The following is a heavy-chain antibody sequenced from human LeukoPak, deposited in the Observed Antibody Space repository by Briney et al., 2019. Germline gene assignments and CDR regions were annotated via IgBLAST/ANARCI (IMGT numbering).Heavy chain of an antibody. J-gene: IGHJ4*02. CDR3: VRDKVVGATTGSLFDY. CDR2: ISGSNSYI. V-gene: IGHV3-21*01. D-gene: IGHD1-26*01. CDR1: GFTFNSYS. Sequence: KPGGSLRLSCAASGFTFNSYSMNWVRQAPGKGLEWVSSISGSNSYIYYADSMKGRFTISRDNAKNSLYLEMNSLRAEDTAIYYCVRDKVVGATTGSLFDYWGQGTLVTVSS.